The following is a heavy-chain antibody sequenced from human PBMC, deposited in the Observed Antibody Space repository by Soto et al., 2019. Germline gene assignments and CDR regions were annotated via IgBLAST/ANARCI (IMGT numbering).Heavy chain of an antibody. CDR3: ARGSLKRWGDCGGDCSSRFDY. J-gene: IGHJ4*02. CDR1: GGTFSSYA. CDR2: IIPIFGTA. Sequence: QVQLVQSGAEVKKPGSSVKVSCEASGGTFSSYAISWVRQAPGQGLEWMGGIIPIFGTANYAQKFQGRVTITADESTRTAYMELSSLRFEDADVYYCARGSLKRWGDCGGDCSSRFDYWGQGTLVTVSS. D-gene: IGHD2-21*02. V-gene: IGHV1-69*01.